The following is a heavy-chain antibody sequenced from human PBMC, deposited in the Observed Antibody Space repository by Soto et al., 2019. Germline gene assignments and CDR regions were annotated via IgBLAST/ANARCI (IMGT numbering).Heavy chain of an antibody. Sequence: SVKVSCKASGGTFSSYAISWVRQAPGQGLEWMGGIIPIFGTANYAQKFQGRVTITADESTSTAYMELSSLRSEDTAVYYCARDGYNPNAFDIWGQGTMVTVSS. D-gene: IGHD5-12*01. V-gene: IGHV1-69*13. CDR3: ARDGYNPNAFDI. CDR1: GGTFSSYA. J-gene: IGHJ3*02. CDR2: IIPIFGTA.